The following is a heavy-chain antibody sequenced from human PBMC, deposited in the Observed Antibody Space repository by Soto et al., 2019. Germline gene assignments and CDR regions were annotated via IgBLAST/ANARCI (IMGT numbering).Heavy chain of an antibody. Sequence: ASETLSLTCAVYGGPFSAYYWSWIRQPPGKGLEWIGEINHSGSTNYNPSLKSRVTISVDTSKNQFSLSLSSVTAADTAVYYCARVSSGVGPDYWGQGTLVTVSS. CDR2: INHSGST. D-gene: IGHD1-26*01. J-gene: IGHJ4*02. V-gene: IGHV4-34*01. CDR1: GGPFSAYY. CDR3: ARVSSGVGPDY.